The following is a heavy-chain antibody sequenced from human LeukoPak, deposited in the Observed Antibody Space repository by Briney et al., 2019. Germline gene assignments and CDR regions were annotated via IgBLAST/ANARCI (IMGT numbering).Heavy chain of an antibody. CDR1: RFSFSDYD. D-gene: IGHD1-1*01. J-gene: IGHJ3*02. Sequence: AGGSLRLSCRASRFSFSDYDMHWVRQAPGKGLEWVAVISYDGSRKYYGGSVKGRFTISRDNSESTLFLQMNSLRTDDTSVYFCAKYAYNWNAPDGFDMWGQGTMVIVSS. CDR3: AKYAYNWNAPDGFDM. CDR2: ISYDGSRK. V-gene: IGHV3-30*18.